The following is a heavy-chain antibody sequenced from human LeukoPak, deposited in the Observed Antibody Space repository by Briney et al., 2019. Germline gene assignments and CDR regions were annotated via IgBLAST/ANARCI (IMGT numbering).Heavy chain of an antibody. Sequence: GGSLRLSCAASGFTFGSYGMSWIRQAPGKGLEWVSFITPNADRTSYADSVEGRFTISRDNPRNTLYMQMNSLRDEDTALYYCAIMHGYYDGSGYWVQWGQGTLVTVSS. CDR2: ITPNADRT. CDR1: GFTFGSYG. CDR3: AIMHGYYDGSGYWVQ. J-gene: IGHJ1*01. V-gene: IGHV3-23*01. D-gene: IGHD3-22*01.